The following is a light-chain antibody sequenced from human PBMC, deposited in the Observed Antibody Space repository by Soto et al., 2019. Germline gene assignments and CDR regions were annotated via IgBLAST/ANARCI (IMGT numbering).Light chain of an antibody. CDR3: QQYGTSPVT. CDR2: GAS. V-gene: IGKV3-20*01. CDR1: QSVSSNY. J-gene: IGKJ4*01. Sequence: ENVFAQSPGTLSLSPGERATLSCRASQSVSSNYLAWYQQKPGQAPRLLIYGASSWATGIPDRFSGSGSGTDFTLTISRLEPEDFAVYYCQQYGTSPVTFAGGTKVDIK.